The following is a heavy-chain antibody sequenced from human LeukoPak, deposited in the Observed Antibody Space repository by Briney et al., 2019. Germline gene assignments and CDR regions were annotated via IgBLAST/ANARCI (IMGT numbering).Heavy chain of an antibody. D-gene: IGHD4-17*01. V-gene: IGHV7-4-1*02. J-gene: IGHJ4*02. Sequence: ASVKVSCKASGYTFTNYAMNWVRQAPGQGLEWLGWINTNTGNPMYAQGFTGRFVFSLDTSLSTAYLQISSLKAEDSAMYYCARGHDGDLDYWGQGTLVTVSS. CDR3: ARGHDGDLDY. CDR2: INTNTGNP. CDR1: GYTFTNYA.